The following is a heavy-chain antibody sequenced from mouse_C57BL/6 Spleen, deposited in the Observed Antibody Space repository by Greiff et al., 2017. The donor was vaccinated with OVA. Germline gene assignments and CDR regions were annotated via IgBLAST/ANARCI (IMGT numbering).Heavy chain of an antibody. CDR2: IYPSDSET. D-gene: IGHD2-2*01. V-gene: IGHV1-61*01. Sequence: QVQLQQPGAELVKPGASVKLSCKASGYTFTSYWMHWVKQRPGQGLEWIGNIYPSDSETHYNQKFKDKATLTVDKSSSTAYMQLSSLTSEDSAVYYCARGGYDGRYAMDYWGQGTSVTVSS. CDR3: ARGGYDGRYAMDY. CDR1: GYTFTSYW. J-gene: IGHJ4*01.